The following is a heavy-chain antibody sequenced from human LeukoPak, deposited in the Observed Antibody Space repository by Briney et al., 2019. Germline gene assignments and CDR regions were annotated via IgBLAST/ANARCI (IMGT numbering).Heavy chain of an antibody. D-gene: IGHD4-17*01. CDR2: IYASGST. Sequence: SETLSLTCTVSGGSISGGSFYWSWIRQPAGKGLEWIGRIYASGSTNYNPSLKSRVTISVDTSKNQFSLKLSSVTAADTAVYYCARDEDRGTTFRGLDYYYMDVWGKGTTVTVS. V-gene: IGHV4-61*02. J-gene: IGHJ6*03. CDR1: GGSISGGSFY. CDR3: ARDEDRGTTFRGLDYYYMDV.